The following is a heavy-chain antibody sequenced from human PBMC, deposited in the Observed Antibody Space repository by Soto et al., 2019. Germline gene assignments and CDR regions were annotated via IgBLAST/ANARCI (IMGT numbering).Heavy chain of an antibody. CDR2: IYYSGST. D-gene: IGHD3-22*01. V-gene: IGHV4-61*01. CDR3: ARASDYDSSGYFYRFDP. CDR1: GGSVSSGSYY. J-gene: IGHJ5*02. Sequence: SETLSLTCTVSGGSVSSGSYYWIWSRQPPGKGLEWIGYIYYSGSTNYNSTLKSRVTLSVDTSKNQFSLKLSSVSAADTAVYCCARASDYDSSGYFYRFDPWGQGTLVTVSS.